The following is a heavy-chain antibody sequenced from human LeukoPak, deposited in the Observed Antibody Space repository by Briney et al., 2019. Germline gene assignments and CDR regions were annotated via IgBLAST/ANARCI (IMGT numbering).Heavy chain of an antibody. D-gene: IGHD5-12*01. CDR3: ARERGGFVAPFDY. Sequence: GGSLRLSCAASGFTFSDYYMSWIRQAPGQGLEGVSYISSSGSIIYYADSVKGRFTISRDNAKNSLYLQMNSLRAEDTAVYYCARERGGFVAPFDYWGQGTLVTVSS. CDR1: GFTFSDYY. J-gene: IGHJ4*02. CDR2: ISSSGSII. V-gene: IGHV3-11*01.